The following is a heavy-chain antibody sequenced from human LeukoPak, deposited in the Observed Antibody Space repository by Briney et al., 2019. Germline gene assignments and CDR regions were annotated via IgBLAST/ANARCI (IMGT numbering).Heavy chain of an antibody. J-gene: IGHJ6*03. CDR1: GGSISSYY. Sequence: PSETLSLTCTVSGGSISSYYWSWIQQPPGKGLEWIGYIYTSGSTNYNPSLKSRVTISVDTSKNQFSLKLSSVTAADTAVYYCARHFQHKGRAAGRWWSYYYMDVWGKGTTVTVSS. V-gene: IGHV4-4*09. D-gene: IGHD6-13*01. CDR3: ARHFQHKGRAAGRWWSYYYMDV. CDR2: IYTSGST.